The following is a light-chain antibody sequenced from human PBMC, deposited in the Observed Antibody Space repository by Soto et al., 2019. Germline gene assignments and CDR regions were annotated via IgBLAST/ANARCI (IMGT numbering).Light chain of an antibody. CDR2: AAS. Sequence: DIELTQSPSFLSASVGDRVTITCRASQGISSYLAWYQQKPGKTPKVLIYAASTLQSGVPSRFSGSGYGTDFTLTISRLEPEDFAVYFCQQYGSSPLTFGGGTKVDIK. J-gene: IGKJ4*01. V-gene: IGKV1-9*01. CDR1: QGISSY. CDR3: QQYGSSPLT.